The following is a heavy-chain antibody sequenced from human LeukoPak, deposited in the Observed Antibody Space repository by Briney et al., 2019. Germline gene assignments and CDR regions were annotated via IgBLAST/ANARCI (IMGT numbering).Heavy chain of an antibody. J-gene: IGHJ4*02. CDR1: GFSFSSYS. CDR2: TSSSSSYR. Sequence: GGSLRLSCAASGFSFSSYSMTWVRQAPGKGLEWVSSTSSSSSYRYYADSMKGRFAISRDNAENSLFLQMNSLRAEDTAVYYCARGRSAVAGIAGFDYWGQGSLVTVSS. V-gene: IGHV3-21*01. CDR3: ARGRSAVAGIAGFDY. D-gene: IGHD6-19*01.